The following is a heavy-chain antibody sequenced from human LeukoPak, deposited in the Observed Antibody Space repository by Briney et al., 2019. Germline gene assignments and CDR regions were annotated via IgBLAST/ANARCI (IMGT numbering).Heavy chain of an antibody. D-gene: IGHD3-16*01. Sequence: SETLSLTCTVSGVSISSSSYYWGWIRQPPGKGLEWIGSIYYSGSTYYNPSLKSRVTISVDTSKNQFSLKLSSVTAADTAVYYCARQFGAARNWFDPWGQGTLVTVSS. CDR3: ARQFGAARNWFDP. V-gene: IGHV4-39*01. CDR1: GVSISSSSYY. J-gene: IGHJ5*02. CDR2: IYYSGST.